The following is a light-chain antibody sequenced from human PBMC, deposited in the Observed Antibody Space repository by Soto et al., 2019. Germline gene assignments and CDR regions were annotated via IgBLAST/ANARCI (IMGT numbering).Light chain of an antibody. CDR3: ATWDSTLSAVR. CDR1: SSNIGNNH. Sequence: QSVLTQSPSVSAAPGQKVIISCSGSSSNIGNNHVSWYQHLPGTAPKLLICDDNKRPSGVPDRFSGSKSGKSATLGIAGLQTGEEADYYCATWDSTLSAVRFGGGTKLTVL. V-gene: IGLV1-51*01. CDR2: DDN. J-gene: IGLJ2*01.